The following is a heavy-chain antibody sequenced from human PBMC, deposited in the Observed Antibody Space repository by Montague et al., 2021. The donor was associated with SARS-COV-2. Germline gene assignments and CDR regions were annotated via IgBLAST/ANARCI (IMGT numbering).Heavy chain of an antibody. CDR2: VLYNKGT. Sequence: SETLSLTCTVSGVSVTDYYWSWIRQPPGKGLEWVGDVLYNKGTNFNPSLKSRVAISVDTSKNQFSLRLTSVTAADTAFYYCGRHPHDDGLNGRLDFWDQGTLVTVSS. CDR3: GRHPHDDGLNGRLDF. J-gene: IGHJ4*02. D-gene: IGHD3-9*01. V-gene: IGHV4-59*08. CDR1: GVSVTDYY.